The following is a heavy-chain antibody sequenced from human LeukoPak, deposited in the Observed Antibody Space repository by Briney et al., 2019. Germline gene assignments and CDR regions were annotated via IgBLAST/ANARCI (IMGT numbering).Heavy chain of an antibody. CDR1: GFTFNRCW. V-gene: IGHV4-34*01. CDR3: ARLRRSPPGYCSSTSCYQYYYYYGMDV. CDR2: INHSGST. J-gene: IGHJ6*02. Sequence: GSLRLSCVVSGFTFNRCWMNWVRQAPGKGLEWIGEINHSGSTNYNPPLKSRVTISVDTSKNQFSLKLSSVTAADTAVYYCARLRRSPPGYCSSTSCYQYYYYYGMDVWGQGTTVTVSS. D-gene: IGHD2-2*01.